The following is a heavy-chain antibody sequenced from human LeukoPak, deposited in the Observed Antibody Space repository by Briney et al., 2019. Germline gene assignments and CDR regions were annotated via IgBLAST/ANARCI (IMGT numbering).Heavy chain of an antibody. Sequence: PSETLSLTCTVSGASISSNYWSWIRQPAGKGLEYLGRIYSSGNTNYNPSLKSRVTMSVDTSKNQFSLLLHSVTAADTAVYYCARVWLSSGSYWYFDFWGRGTLVIVSS. CDR1: GASISSNY. CDR3: ARVWLSSGSYWYFDF. CDR2: IYSSGNT. V-gene: IGHV4-4*07. J-gene: IGHJ2*01. D-gene: IGHD3-22*01.